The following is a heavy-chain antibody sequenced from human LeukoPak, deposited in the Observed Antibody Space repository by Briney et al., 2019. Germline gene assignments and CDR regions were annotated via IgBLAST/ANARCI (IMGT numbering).Heavy chain of an antibody. J-gene: IGHJ6*04. CDR3: ARLECFGDMGFYYYAMDV. CDR1: GFTISDYG. Sequence: GGSLRLSCAASGFTISDYGMNWVRQAPGKGLEWISYISGSASTIYSADSVKGRFTISRDNAKNSLYLQMNSLGAEDTAVYYCARLECFGDMGFYYYAMDVWGKGTTVTVSS. D-gene: IGHD3-3*01. CDR2: ISGSASTI. V-gene: IGHV3-48*03.